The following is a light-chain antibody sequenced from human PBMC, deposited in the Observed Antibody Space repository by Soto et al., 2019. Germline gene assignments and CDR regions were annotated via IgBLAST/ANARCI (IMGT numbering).Light chain of an antibody. J-gene: IGKJ1*01. V-gene: IGKV3-15*01. CDR2: DTS. Sequence: EIVMTQSPATLSVSPGERATLSCRASQTVSSNLAWYQQKPGQAPRLLIYDTSTRATGIPARFSGSGSETEFTLTISSLQSEDFAVYFCQQYNIWPLWTFGQGTKVDIK. CDR1: QTVSSN. CDR3: QQYNIWPLWT.